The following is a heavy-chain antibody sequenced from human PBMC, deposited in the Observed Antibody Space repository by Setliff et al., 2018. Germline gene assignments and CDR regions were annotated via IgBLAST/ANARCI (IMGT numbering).Heavy chain of an antibody. CDR1: GFTFSSYS. D-gene: IGHD3-22*01. Sequence: PGGSLRLSCAASGFTFSSYSMNWVRQAPGKGLEWVANIKQDGGEKYYVDSVKGRFTISRDNPNNSLYLQMNSLRAEDTAVYYCARDYYDSSGYYDYFDYWGQGTLVTVSS. CDR2: IKQDGGEK. V-gene: IGHV3-7*01. J-gene: IGHJ4*02. CDR3: ARDYYDSSGYYDYFDY.